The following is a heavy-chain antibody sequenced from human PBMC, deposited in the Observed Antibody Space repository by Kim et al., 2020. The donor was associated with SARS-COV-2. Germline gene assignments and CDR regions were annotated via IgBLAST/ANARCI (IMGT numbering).Heavy chain of an antibody. CDR2: INAGNGNT. V-gene: IGHV1-3*01. Sequence: ASVKVSCKASGYTFTSYAMHWVRQAPGQRLEWMGWINAGNGNTKYSQKFQGRVTITRDTSASTAYMELSSLRSEDTAVYYCARDSSSWPTWFDPWGQGTLVTVSS. J-gene: IGHJ5*02. CDR1: GYTFTSYA. CDR3: ARDSSSWPTWFDP. D-gene: IGHD6-13*01.